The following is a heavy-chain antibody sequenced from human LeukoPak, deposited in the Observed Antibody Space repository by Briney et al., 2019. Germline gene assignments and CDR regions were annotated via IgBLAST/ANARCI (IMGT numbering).Heavy chain of an antibody. V-gene: IGHV1-18*01. J-gene: IGHJ4*02. D-gene: IGHD4-17*01. Sequence: GASVKVSYKASGYTFTSYGISWVRQAPGQGLEWMGWISAYNGNTNYAQKLQGRVTMTTDTSTSTAYMELRSLRSDDTAVYYCARDFFDYGDYPPPPDYWGQGTLVTVSS. CDR3: ARDFFDYGDYPPPPDY. CDR2: ISAYNGNT. CDR1: GYTFTSYG.